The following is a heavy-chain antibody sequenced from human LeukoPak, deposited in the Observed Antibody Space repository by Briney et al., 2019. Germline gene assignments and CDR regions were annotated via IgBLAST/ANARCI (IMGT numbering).Heavy chain of an antibody. Sequence: SETLSLTCTVSGGSISSSSYYWGWIRQPPGKGLEWIGSIYYSGSTYYNPSLKSRVTISVDTSKSQFSLKLSSVTAADTAVYYCAGPGYSYGQGLFDYWGQGALVTVSS. CDR1: GGSISSSSYY. D-gene: IGHD5-18*01. V-gene: IGHV4-39*01. CDR3: AGPGYSYGQGLFDY. J-gene: IGHJ4*02. CDR2: IYYSGST.